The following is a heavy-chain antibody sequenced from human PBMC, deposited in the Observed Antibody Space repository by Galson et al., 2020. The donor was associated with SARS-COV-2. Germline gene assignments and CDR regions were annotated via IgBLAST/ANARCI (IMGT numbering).Heavy chain of an antibody. D-gene: IGHD4-17*01. J-gene: IGHJ6*02. Sequence: GESLKISCAVSGLTYSDCDMNWVRQAPGKGLEWVAYMSRSGSHIYYADSVKGRFTISRDNAKNSLYLQMISLRAEDTALYYCARDIGDYALYSGMDVWGQGTTVTVSS. CDR3: ARDIGDYALYSGMDV. V-gene: IGHV3-48*03. CDR2: MSRSGSHI. CDR1: GLTYSDCD.